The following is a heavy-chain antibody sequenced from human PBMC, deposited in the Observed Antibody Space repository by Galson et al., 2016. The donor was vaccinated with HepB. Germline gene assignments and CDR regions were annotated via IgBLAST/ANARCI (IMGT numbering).Heavy chain of an antibody. J-gene: IGHJ4*02. CDR1: GFAFSNYV. CDR3: AKNDILAGYSAFDY. CDR2: VSYDGRNK. D-gene: IGHD3-9*01. V-gene: IGHV3-30*18. Sequence: SLRLSCAASGFAFSNYVMHWVRQAPGKGLEWVAVVSYDGRNKYYADSVKGRFTISRDNSKNTVYLQMNRLRVEDTAVYYCAKNDILAGYSAFDYWGQGTLVTVSS.